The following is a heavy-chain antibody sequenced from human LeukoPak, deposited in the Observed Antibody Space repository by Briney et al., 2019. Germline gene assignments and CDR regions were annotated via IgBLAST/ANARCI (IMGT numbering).Heavy chain of an antibody. V-gene: IGHV3-11*01. CDR1: GFSFSEHG. Sequence: GGSLRLSCTASGFSFSEHGMHWVRQAPGKGLEWVSYISSSGSTIYYADSVKGRFTISRDNAKNSLYLQMNSLRAEDTAVYYCARVPYCSSTSCYTGGPYYYYGMDVWGQGTTVTVSS. J-gene: IGHJ6*02. CDR2: ISSSGSTI. CDR3: ARVPYCSSTSCYTGGPYYYYGMDV. D-gene: IGHD2-2*02.